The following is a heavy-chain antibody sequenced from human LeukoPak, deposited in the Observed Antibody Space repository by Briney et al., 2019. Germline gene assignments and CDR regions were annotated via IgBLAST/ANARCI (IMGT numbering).Heavy chain of an antibody. Sequence: GASVKVSCKASGYTFTGYYMHWVRQAPGQGLEWMGWINPNSGGTNCAQKFQGRVTMTRDMSISTAYMELSRLRSDDTAVYYCASGYSSSWGGIGYWGQGTLVTVSS. CDR3: ASGYSSSWGGIGY. D-gene: IGHD6-13*01. CDR1: GYTFTGYY. J-gene: IGHJ4*02. V-gene: IGHV1-2*02. CDR2: INPNSGGT.